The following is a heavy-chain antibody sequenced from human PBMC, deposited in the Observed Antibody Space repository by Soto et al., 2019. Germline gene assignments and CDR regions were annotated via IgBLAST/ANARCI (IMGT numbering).Heavy chain of an antibody. CDR1: GFTFSSYS. Sequence: EVQLVESGGGLVKPGGSLRLSCAASGFTFSSYSMNWVRQAPGKGLEWVSSISSSSSYIYYADSVKGRFTISRDNAKNSLHLQMNSQRAEDTAVYYCASSGLLTSRSYHGYYYYGMDVWGQGTTVTVSS. CDR3: ASSGLLTSRSYHGYYYYGMDV. V-gene: IGHV3-21*01. J-gene: IGHJ6*02. D-gene: IGHD1-26*01. CDR2: ISSSSSYI.